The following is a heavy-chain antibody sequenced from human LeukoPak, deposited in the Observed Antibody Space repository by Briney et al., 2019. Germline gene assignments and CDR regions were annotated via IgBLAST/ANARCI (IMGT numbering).Heavy chain of an antibody. CDR3: ARARGLLYSSRGNWFDP. CDR1: GYTFTDYY. Sequence: ASVKVSCKASGYTFTDYYMHWVRQAPGQGLEWMGWINPNSGGTNYAQKFQGRVTMTRDTSISTAYMELSRLRSDDTAVYYCARARGLLYSSRGNWFDPWGQGTLVTVSS. J-gene: IGHJ5*02. V-gene: IGHV1-2*02. D-gene: IGHD6-13*01. CDR2: INPNSGGT.